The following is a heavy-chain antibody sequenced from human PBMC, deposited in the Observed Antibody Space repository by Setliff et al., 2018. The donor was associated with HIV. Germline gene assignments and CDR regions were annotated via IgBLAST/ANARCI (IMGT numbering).Heavy chain of an antibody. D-gene: IGHD2-15*01. CDR1: GSSFNFFA. Sequence: GGSLRLSCTAPGSSFNFFAVSWVRQAPGKGLEWISGITGSGSGRRTDYVDSVKGRLTISRDNSKNTLYLQLNSLRAEDTAVYYCAKHECSGGCYYYMDVWGKGTTVTVSS. CDR2: ITGSGSGRRT. V-gene: IGHV3-23*01. CDR3: AKHECSGGCYYYMDV. J-gene: IGHJ6*03.